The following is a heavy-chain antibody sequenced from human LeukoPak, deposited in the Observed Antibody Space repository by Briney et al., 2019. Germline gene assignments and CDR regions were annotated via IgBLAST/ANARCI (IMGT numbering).Heavy chain of an antibody. Sequence: PGGSLRLSCAASGFTFSSYAMHWVRQAPGKGLQWVAVIWYDGSSKYYADSVKGRFTISRDNSKNTLYLQMNSLRAEDTAVYYCARDPPTRQYTNSFSLDYWGRGTLVTVSS. CDR2: IWYDGSSK. D-gene: IGHD6-13*01. J-gene: IGHJ2*01. CDR1: GFTFSSYA. V-gene: IGHV3-33*01. CDR3: ARDPPTRQYTNSFSLDY.